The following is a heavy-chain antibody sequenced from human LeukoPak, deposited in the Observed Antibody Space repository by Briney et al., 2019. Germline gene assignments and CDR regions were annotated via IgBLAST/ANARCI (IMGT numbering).Heavy chain of an antibody. J-gene: IGHJ5*01. CDR2: ISASGSV. CDR3: ARDLPGSSWYALDS. V-gene: IGHV3-21*01. CDR1: GFSFSSFS. D-gene: IGHD6-13*01. Sequence: GSLRISCAAPGFSFSSFSMNRVRQAPGKGLEWVSSISASGSVYYAASVRGRFTISRDNAGNSLFLHLNSLATDDTAVYFCARDLPGSSWYALDSWGQGTLVTVSS.